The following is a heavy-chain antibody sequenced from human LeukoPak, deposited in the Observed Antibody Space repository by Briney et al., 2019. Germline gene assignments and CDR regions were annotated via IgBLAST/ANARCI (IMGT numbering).Heavy chain of an antibody. CDR1: GFTFSSYG. Sequence: GGSLRLSCAASGFTFSSYGMSWVRQAPGKGLEWVSAISGSGGSTYYADSVKGRFTISRDNSKNTLYLQMYSLRAEDTAVYYCAKAGRGYSSSLKGSFDIWGQGTMVTVSS. CDR3: AKAGRGYSSSLKGSFDI. CDR2: ISGSGGST. D-gene: IGHD3-22*01. J-gene: IGHJ3*02. V-gene: IGHV3-23*01.